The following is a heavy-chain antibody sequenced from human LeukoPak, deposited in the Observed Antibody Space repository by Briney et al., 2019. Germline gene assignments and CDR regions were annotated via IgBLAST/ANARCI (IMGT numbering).Heavy chain of an antibody. CDR3: ARGGVVAATPYYFDY. CDR1: GGTFSSYA. V-gene: IGHV1-69*01. CDR2: IIPIFGTA. J-gene: IGHJ4*02. Sequence: SVKVSCKASGGTFSSYAISWVRQAPGQGLEWMGGIIPIFGTANYAQKFQGRVTITADESTSTAYMELSSLRSEDTAVYYCARGGVVAATPYYFDYWGQGTLVTVSS. D-gene: IGHD2-15*01.